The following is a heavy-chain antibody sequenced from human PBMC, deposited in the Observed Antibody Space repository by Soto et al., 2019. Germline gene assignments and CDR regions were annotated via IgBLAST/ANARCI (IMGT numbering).Heavy chain of an antibody. D-gene: IGHD3-10*01. V-gene: IGHV1-69*06. CDR3: ATGRLGFGELFTRPTSFDI. Sequence: QVQLEQSGAEVKKPGSSVKISCKASGGTLSDHGVSWLRQAPGQGLEWVGGTIPVFNTANYAPKFQGRVTICSEQTQEITLLGVGKPKICDTALHFRATGRLGFGELFTRPTSFDIWGQGTLVIVSS. J-gene: IGHJ3*02. CDR2: TIPVFNTA. CDR1: GGTLSDHG.